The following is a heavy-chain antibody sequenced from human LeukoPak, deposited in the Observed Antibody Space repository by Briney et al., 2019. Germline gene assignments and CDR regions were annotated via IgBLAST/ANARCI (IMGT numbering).Heavy chain of an antibody. CDR1: GFTFSSHW. Sequence: GGSLRLSCAASGFTFSSHWMHWVRQAPGKGLVWVSRLNTDGSGTSYADAVKGRFTISRDNAKNTLYLQMNSLRAEDTAVYYCASVPPNYGYQVLDYYMDVWGKGTTVTVSS. CDR3: ASVPPNYGYQVLDYYMDV. J-gene: IGHJ6*03. CDR2: LNTDGSGT. D-gene: IGHD5-18*01. V-gene: IGHV3-74*01.